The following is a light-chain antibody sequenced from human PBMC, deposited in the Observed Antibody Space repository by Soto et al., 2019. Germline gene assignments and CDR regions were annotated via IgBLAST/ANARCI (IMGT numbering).Light chain of an antibody. Sequence: EIVLTQSPATLSLSPGERATLSCRASQSVSSYLAWYQQKPGQAPRLLIYDASNRATGIPARFSGSGSGTDFTLTTIILEPEDFAVYYCQQRSDWPPLFTFGPGTKVDI. CDR1: QSVSSY. J-gene: IGKJ3*01. V-gene: IGKV3-11*01. CDR3: QQRSDWPPLFT. CDR2: DAS.